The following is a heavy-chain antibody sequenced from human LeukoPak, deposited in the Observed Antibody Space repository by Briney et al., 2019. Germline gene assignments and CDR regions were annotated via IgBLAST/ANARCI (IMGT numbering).Heavy chain of an antibody. D-gene: IGHD3-10*01. V-gene: IGHV4-34*01. CDR1: GGSFSGYY. Sequence: PSETLSLTCAVYGGSFSGYYWSWIRQPPGKGLEWIWEINHSGSTNYNPSLKSRVTISVGTSKNQFSLKLSSVTAADTAVYYCARLPGYYGTGRYYYYYMDVWGKRTTVTVSS. CDR2: INHSGST. J-gene: IGHJ6*03. CDR3: ARLPGYYGTGRYYYYYMDV.